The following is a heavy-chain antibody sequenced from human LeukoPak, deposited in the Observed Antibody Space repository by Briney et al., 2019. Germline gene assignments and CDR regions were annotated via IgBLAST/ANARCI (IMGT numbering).Heavy chain of an antibody. CDR2: IIPIFGTA. J-gene: IGHJ4*02. Sequence: GSSVKVSCEASGGTFSSYAISWVRQAPGQGLEWMGGIIPIFGTANYAQKFQGRVTITTDESTSTAYMELSSLRSEDTAVYYCASDNYDSSGYYLTHFDYWGQGTLVTVSS. D-gene: IGHD3-22*01. V-gene: IGHV1-69*05. CDR1: GGTFSSYA. CDR3: ASDNYDSSGYYLTHFDY.